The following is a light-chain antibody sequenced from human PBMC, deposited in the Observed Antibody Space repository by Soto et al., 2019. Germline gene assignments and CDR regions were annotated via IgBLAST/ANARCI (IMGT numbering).Light chain of an antibody. CDR1: QSVSSSY. J-gene: IGKJ1*01. Sequence: EIVLTQSPGTLSLSPGERATLSCRASQSVSSSYLAWYQQKPGQAPRLLNYGASSRATGIPDRFSGSVSGTDFTLTISRLEPEDFAVYYCHQYGSSPPWTFGQVTKVEIK. V-gene: IGKV3-20*01. CDR2: GAS. CDR3: HQYGSSPPWT.